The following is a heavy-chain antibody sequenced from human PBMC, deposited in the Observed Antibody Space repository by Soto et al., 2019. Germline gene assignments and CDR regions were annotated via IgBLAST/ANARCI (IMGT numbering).Heavy chain of an antibody. CDR2: INAGNGNT. V-gene: IGHV1-3*01. D-gene: IGHD6-19*01. CDR1: GYVFTGFY. CDR3: ARVDHSSGWPYYFDY. Sequence: ASVKVSCKASGYVFTGFYLHWVRQAPGQGLEWMGWINAGNGNTKYSQKFQGRVTITRDTSASTAYMELSSLRSEDTAVYYCARVDHSSGWPYYFDYWGQGTLVTVSS. J-gene: IGHJ4*02.